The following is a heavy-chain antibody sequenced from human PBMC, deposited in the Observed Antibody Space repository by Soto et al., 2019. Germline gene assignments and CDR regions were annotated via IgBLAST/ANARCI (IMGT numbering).Heavy chain of an antibody. J-gene: IGHJ6*02. CDR3: AREDSYGWSGESLDV. CDR1: GDSLRGQS. D-gene: IGHD6-19*01. Sequence: QVQLQQWGAGLLKASENLSLTCAVVGDSLRGQSWNWIRQSPGKGLEWIGELDQSGGTNYNPSLKSRAIISDDTSKNQFSLTLTSVTAADTAVYYCAREDSYGWSGESLDVWGQGTTVTVSS. CDR2: LDQSGGT. V-gene: IGHV4-34*01.